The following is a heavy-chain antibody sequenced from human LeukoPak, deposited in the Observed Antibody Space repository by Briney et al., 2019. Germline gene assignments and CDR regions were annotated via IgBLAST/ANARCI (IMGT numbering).Heavy chain of an antibody. Sequence: TGGSLRLSCAASGCTVISNYMSWVRQAPGKGLEWVSVIYSGGSTYYADSVKGRFTISRDNSKNTLYLQMNSLRAEDTAVYYCARVGVVVALQRWGKGTLFTVSS. CDR3: ARVGVVVALQR. CDR2: IYSGGST. V-gene: IGHV3-66*01. D-gene: IGHD2-2*01. CDR1: GCTVISNY. J-gene: IGHJ1*01.